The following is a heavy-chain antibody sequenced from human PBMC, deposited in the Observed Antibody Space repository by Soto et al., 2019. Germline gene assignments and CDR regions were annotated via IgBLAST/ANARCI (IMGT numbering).Heavy chain of an antibody. Sequence: ASVKVSCKASGYTFTSYAMNWVRQAPGQRLEWLGWINAGKGNTKYSQKFQDRVTITSDTSASTAYMVLSSLRSEDTAVYYCARDSDVYWNGGPLVRAPDYWG. CDR2: INAGKGNT. V-gene: IGHV1-3*01. J-gene: IGHJ4*01. CDR3: ARDSDVYWNGGPLVRAPDY. CDR1: GYTFTSYA. D-gene: IGHD1-1*01.